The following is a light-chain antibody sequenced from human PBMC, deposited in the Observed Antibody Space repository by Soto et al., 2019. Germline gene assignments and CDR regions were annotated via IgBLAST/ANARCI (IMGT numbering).Light chain of an antibody. CDR2: EVT. V-gene: IGLV2-8*01. CDR1: SSDVGGYNY. J-gene: IGLJ1*01. CDR3: ASYAGGNKV. Sequence: QSALTQPPSASGSPGQSVTISCTGTSSDVGGYNYVSWYQQHPGKAPKLMIYEVTQRPSGVPDRFSGSKSGNTASLTVSGLLPENEADYYCASYAGGNKVFGTGTKVTVL.